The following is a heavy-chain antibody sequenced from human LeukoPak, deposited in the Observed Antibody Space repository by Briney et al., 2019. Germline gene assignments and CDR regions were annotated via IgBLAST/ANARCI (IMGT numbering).Heavy chain of an antibody. V-gene: IGHV4-59*11. D-gene: IGHD3-22*01. CDR2: IYYSGST. CDR3: ARAGDSSGYYYGGGDYFDY. CDR1: GGSINSHY. Sequence: SETLSLTCTVSGGSINSHYWSWIQQPPGKGLEWIGYIYYSGSTNYNPSLKSRVTISVDTSRNQFSLKLSSVTAADTAVYYCARAGDSSGYYYGGGDYFDYWGQGTLVTVSS. J-gene: IGHJ4*02.